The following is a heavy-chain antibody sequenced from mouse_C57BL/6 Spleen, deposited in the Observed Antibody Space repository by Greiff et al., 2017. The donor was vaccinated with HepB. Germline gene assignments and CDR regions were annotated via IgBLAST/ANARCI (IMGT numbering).Heavy chain of an antibody. J-gene: IGHJ4*01. CDR1: GFSLTSYG. CDR3: ARSYLRAMDY. D-gene: IGHD5-5*01. Sequence: VQLKQSGPGLVAPSQSLFITCPVSGFSLTSYGVDWVRQSPGKGLEWLGVIWGVGSTNYNSALKSRLSISKDNSKSQVFLKMNSLQTDDTAMYYCARSYLRAMDYWGQGTSVTVSS. CDR2: IWGVGST. V-gene: IGHV2-6*01.